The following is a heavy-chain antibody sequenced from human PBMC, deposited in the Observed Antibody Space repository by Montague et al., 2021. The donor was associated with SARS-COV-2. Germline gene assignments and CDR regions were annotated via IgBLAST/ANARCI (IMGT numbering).Heavy chain of an antibody. V-gene: IGHV4-59*01. Sequence: SETLSLTCTVSGGSISNYYWSWIRQPPGRGLEWIGYIYYSGSTDYSPSLWSRVTISLDTSTNQFSLKVTSVTDTDTAAYYCARGGGYYNYGLDVWGQGTTVTVSS. CDR2: IYYSGST. J-gene: IGHJ6*02. D-gene: IGHD3-22*01. CDR3: ARGGGYYNYGLDV. CDR1: GGSISNYY.